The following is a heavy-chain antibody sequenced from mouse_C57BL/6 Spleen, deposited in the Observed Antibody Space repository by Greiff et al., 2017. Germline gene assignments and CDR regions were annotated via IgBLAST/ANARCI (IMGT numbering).Heavy chain of an antibody. Sequence: EVHLVESGEGLVKPGGSLKLSRAASGFTFSSYAMSWVRQTPEKRLEWVAYISSGGEYIYYADTVKGRFTISRDNARNTLYLQMSSLKSEDTAMYYCTRGDLLFDYWGQGTTLTVSS. J-gene: IGHJ2*01. CDR1: GFTFSSYA. V-gene: IGHV5-9-1*02. CDR2: ISSGGEYI. D-gene: IGHD2-1*01. CDR3: TRGDLLFDY.